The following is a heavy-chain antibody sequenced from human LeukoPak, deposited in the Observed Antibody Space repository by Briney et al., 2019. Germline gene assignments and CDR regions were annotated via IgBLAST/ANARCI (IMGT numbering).Heavy chain of an antibody. D-gene: IGHD6-6*01. V-gene: IGHV3-9*01. CDR1: GFTFDDYV. CDR2: ITWNSGDI. J-gene: IGHJ4*02. Sequence: GGSLRLSCAASGFTFDDYVMHWVRQAPGKGLEWVSSITWNSGDIAYADSVKARFTISRDNAKNSLYLQMNTLRTEDTALYYCAKDSSSSSFYIDCWGQGTLVTVSS. CDR3: AKDSSSSSFYIDC.